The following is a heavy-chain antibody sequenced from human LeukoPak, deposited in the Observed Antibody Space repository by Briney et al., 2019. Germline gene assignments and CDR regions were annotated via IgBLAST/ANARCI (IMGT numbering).Heavy chain of an antibody. CDR1: GVSISSFY. D-gene: IGHD3-10*01. Sequence: MASETLSLTCSVYGVSISSFYWSWIRQPPGKGMEWIGYTYYYGSTNYNPSLKSRVTISVDTSKNQFSLKLSSVTAADTAVYYCARDLSWNGSGTFDPWGQGTLVTVSS. J-gene: IGHJ5*02. V-gene: IGHV4-59*01. CDR3: ARDLSWNGSGTFDP. CDR2: TYYYGST.